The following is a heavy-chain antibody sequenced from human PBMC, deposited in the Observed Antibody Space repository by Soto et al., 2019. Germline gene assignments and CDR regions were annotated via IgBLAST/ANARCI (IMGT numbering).Heavy chain of an antibody. D-gene: IGHD6-19*01. CDR1: GYSFTSYW. V-gene: IGHV5-10-1*01. Sequence: RGESLKISCKGSGYSFTSYWISWVRQMPGKGLEWMGRIDPSDSYTNYSPSFQGHVTISADKSISTAYLQWSSLKASDTAMYYCARLNRYGAYGAVAPDYYYGMDVWGQGTTVTVSS. J-gene: IGHJ6*02. CDR2: IDPSDSYT. CDR3: ARLNRYGAYGAVAPDYYYGMDV.